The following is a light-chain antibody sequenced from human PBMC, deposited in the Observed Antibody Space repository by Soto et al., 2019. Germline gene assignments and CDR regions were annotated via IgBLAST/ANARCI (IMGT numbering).Light chain of an antibody. CDR3: QSYDSSMSGYV. V-gene: IGLV1-40*01. CDR1: SSNIGPTYD. J-gene: IGLJ1*01. Sequence: QSVLTQPPSVSGAPGQRVTISCTGSSSNIGPTYDVHWYQQLPGKAPKLLIYANTNRPSGVPDRFSGSKSGTSASLAITGLQAEDEADYFCQSYDSSMSGYVFGTGTKLTVL. CDR2: ANT.